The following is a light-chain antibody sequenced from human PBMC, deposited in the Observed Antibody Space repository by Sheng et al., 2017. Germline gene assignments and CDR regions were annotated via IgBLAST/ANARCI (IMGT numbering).Light chain of an antibody. Sequence: DVVMTQSPLSLSVSVGQSASISCRSSQGLVFVDGDIYLNWLHQRPGQSPRRLIYKVSHRDSGVPDRFSGSGSGTDFTLTISRVEAEDVGTYYCMQGSHSPLSFGQGTRLEIK. CDR1: QGLVFVDGDIY. CDR3: MQGSHSPLS. J-gene: IGKJ5*01. CDR2: KVS. V-gene: IGKV2-30*01.